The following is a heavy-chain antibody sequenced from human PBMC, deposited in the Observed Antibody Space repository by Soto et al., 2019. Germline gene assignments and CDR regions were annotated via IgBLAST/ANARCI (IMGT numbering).Heavy chain of an antibody. D-gene: IGHD6-25*01. CDR2: MFYSGSST. J-gene: IGHJ6*02. CDR3: ALEPKGGPAAGAFDL. CDR1: GGSISNSY. V-gene: IGHV4-59*08. Sequence: SETLSLTCSVSGGSISNSYWSWIRQPPGKGLEWIGYMFYSGSSTNYNPSLKSRVTISVDTSKNQFSLKLSSVTAADTAVYSCALEPKGGPAAGAFDLRAQRTTVTGSS.